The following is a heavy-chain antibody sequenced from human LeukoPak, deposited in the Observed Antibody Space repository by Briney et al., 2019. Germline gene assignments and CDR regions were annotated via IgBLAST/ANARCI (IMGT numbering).Heavy chain of an antibody. J-gene: IGHJ4*02. CDR1: GRSFSGYY. D-gene: IGHD1-26*01. CDR2: INHSGST. Sequence: PSETLSLTCAVYGRSFSGYYWSWIRQPPGKGLEWIGEINHSGSTNYNPSLKSRVTLSVDTSKNQFSLKLSSVTAADTAVYYCARGSGSYSFDYWGQGTLVTVSS. V-gene: IGHV4-34*01. CDR3: ARGSGSYSFDY.